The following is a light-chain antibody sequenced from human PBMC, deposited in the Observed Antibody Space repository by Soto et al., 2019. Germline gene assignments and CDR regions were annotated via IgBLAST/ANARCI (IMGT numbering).Light chain of an antibody. CDR1: QSVNSD. CDR3: HQYDNWPET. Sequence: ETVMTQSPAILSVSPGERATLSCRASQSVNSDLAWYQQKPGQAPRLLIYGASTRATGIPARFSGSGSGTEFTLTISRLQSEDFAVYYCHQYDNWPETFGQGTKV. V-gene: IGKV3-15*01. CDR2: GAS. J-gene: IGKJ1*01.